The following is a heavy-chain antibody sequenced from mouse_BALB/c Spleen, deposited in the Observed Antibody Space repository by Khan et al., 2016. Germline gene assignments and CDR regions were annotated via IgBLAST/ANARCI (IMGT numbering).Heavy chain of an antibody. J-gene: IGHJ4*01. CDR2: IWGGGST. CDR1: GFSLTGYG. CDR3: ARALYYYGSSYVSYAMDY. V-gene: IGHV2-6-7*01. Sequence: QVQLKESGPGLVAPSQSLSITCTVSGFSLTGYGVNWVRQPPGKGLEWLGMIWGGGSTDYNSALKSRLSISKDNSKSQVFLKMNSLQTDDTARYYCARALYYYGSSYVSYAMDYWGQGTSVTVSS. D-gene: IGHD1-1*01.